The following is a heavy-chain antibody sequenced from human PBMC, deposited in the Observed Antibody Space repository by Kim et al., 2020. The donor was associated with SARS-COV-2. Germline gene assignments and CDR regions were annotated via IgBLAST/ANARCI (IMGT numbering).Heavy chain of an antibody. CDR3: ASSGSYYGSY. J-gene: IGHJ4*02. CDR1: GGTFSSYA. Sequence: SVKVSCKASGGTFSSYAISWVRQAPGQGLEWMGRIIPILGIANYAQKFQGRVTITADKSTSTAYRELSSLRSEDTAVYYCASSGSYYGSYWGQGTLVTVSS. D-gene: IGHD1-26*01. V-gene: IGHV1-69*04. CDR2: IIPILGIA.